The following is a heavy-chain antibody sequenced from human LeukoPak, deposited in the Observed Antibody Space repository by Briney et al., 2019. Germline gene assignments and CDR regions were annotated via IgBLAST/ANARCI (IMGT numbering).Heavy chain of an antibody. CDR3: ARGTVVTRGRPFDI. CDR1: GFTFSNYW. V-gene: IGHV3-7*01. CDR2: IKQTGSEK. Sequence: GGSLRLSCAVTGFTFSNYWMSWVRQAPGKGLEWVANIKQTGSEKYYVDSVKGRLTISRDDVKNSLYLQMNSLRAEDTAVYYCARGTVVTRGRPFDIWGQGTMVTISS. D-gene: IGHD4-23*01. J-gene: IGHJ3*02.